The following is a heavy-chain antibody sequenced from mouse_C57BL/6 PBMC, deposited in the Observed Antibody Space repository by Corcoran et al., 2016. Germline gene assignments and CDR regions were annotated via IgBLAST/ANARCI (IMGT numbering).Heavy chain of an antibody. J-gene: IGHJ2*01. CDR2: INPNNGGT. CDR1: GYTFTDYY. Sequence: EVQLQQSGPELVKPGASVKISCKASGYTFTDYYMNWVKQRHGKSLEWIGDINPNNGGTSYNQKFKGKATLTVDKSSSTAYMELRSLTSEDSAVYYCARFPIYDDGYFGYWGQGTTLTVSS. V-gene: IGHV1-26*01. CDR3: ARFPIYDDGYFGY. D-gene: IGHD2-3*01.